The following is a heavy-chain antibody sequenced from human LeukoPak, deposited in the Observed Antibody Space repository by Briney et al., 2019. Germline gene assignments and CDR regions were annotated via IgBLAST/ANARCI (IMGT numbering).Heavy chain of an antibody. Sequence: TPGGSLRLSCAASGFTFSSYSMNWVRQAPRKRLEWVSCISISSSYIYSADSVKCLFTISRENAKNSWYLQMNSLRAEDTAVYYCARDRDYGDYDPYYFDCWGQGTLVTVSS. CDR3: ARDRDYGDYDPYYFDC. J-gene: IGHJ4*02. CDR1: GFTFSSYS. CDR2: ISISSSYI. V-gene: IGHV3-21*01. D-gene: IGHD4-17*01.